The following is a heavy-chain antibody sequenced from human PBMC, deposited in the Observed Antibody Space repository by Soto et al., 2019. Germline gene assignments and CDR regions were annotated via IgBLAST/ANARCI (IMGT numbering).Heavy chain of an antibody. Sequence: QVQLVQSGPEVKKPGASVKVSCKASGYTFTSYGISWVRQAPGHGLEWMGWISAYNGNTNYAQKLQGRVTMTTDASTSTAYMEMRSLTSDATSVYYCVSERGGTFGAVFMYYWGQGTLVTVSS. CDR2: ISAYNGNT. J-gene: IGHJ4*02. CDR1: GYTFTSYG. V-gene: IGHV1-18*01. CDR3: VSERGGTFGAVFMYY. D-gene: IGHD3-3*01.